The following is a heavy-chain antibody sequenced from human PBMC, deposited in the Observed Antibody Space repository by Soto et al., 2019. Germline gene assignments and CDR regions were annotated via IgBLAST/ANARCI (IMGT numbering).Heavy chain of an antibody. CDR2: ISYDGSNK. CDR3: ARDVLTKHMDTAMGNYYYYGMDV. J-gene: IGHJ6*02. CDR1: GFTFSSYA. Sequence: GGSLRLSCAASGFTFSSYAMHWVRQAPGKGLEWVAVISYDGSNKYYADSVKGRFTVSRDNSKNTLYLQMNSLKAEDTAVYYCARDVLTKHMDTAMGNYYYYGMDVWGQGTTVTVSS. V-gene: IGHV3-30-3*01. D-gene: IGHD5-18*01.